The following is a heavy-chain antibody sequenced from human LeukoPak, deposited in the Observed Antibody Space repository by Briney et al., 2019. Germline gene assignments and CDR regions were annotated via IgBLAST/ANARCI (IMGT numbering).Heavy chain of an antibody. CDR3: ARVDYDFWSGYYTGGNYYYYYGMDV. Sequence: GGSLRLSCAASGFTFSSYAMHWVRQAPGKGLEWVAVISYDGSNKYYADSVKGRFTISRDNSKNTLYLQMNSLRAEDTAVYYCARVDYDFWSGYYTGGNYYYYYGMDVWGQGTTVTVSS. V-gene: IGHV3-30-3*01. CDR1: GFTFSSYA. D-gene: IGHD3-3*01. J-gene: IGHJ6*02. CDR2: ISYDGSNK.